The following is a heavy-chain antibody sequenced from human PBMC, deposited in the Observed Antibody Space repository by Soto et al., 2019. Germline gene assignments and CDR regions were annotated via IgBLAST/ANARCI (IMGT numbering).Heavy chain of an antibody. CDR3: ARAGAIGSRYFDL. CDR2: INHSGST. Sequence: SETLSLTCAVYGGSFSGYYWSWIRQPPGKGLEWIGEINHSGSTNYNPSLKSRVTISVDTSKNQFSLKLSSVTAAATAVYYCARAGAIGSRYFDLWGRGALVTVSS. J-gene: IGHJ2*01. D-gene: IGHD3-10*01. CDR1: GGSFSGYY. V-gene: IGHV4-34*01.